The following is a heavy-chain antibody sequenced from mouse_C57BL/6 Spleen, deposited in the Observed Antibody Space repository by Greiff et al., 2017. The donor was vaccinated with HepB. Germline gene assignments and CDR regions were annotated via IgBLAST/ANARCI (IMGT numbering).Heavy chain of an antibody. D-gene: IGHD1-1*01. CDR2: INPSSGYT. J-gene: IGHJ2*01. V-gene: IGHV1-7*01. Sequence: VKLQESGAELAKPGASVKLSCKASGYTFTSYWMHWVKQRPGQGLEWIGYINPSSGYTKYNQKFKDKATLTADKSSSTAYMQLSRLTYEDTAVYYCARAALITTVVEGDYFDYWGQGTTLTVSS. CDR3: ARAALITTVVEGDYFDY. CDR1: GYTFTSYW.